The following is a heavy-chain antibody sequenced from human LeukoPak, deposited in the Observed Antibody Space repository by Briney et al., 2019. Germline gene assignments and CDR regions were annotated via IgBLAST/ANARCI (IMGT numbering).Heavy chain of an antibody. CDR2: IYYSGST. D-gene: IGHD6-6*01. Sequence: PSETLSLTCTVSGGSISSYYWSWIRQPPGKGLEWIGYIYYSGSTNYNPSLKSRVTISVDKSKNQFSLNLSSVTAADTAVYYCARHPYSSSNYFDYWGQGTLVTVSP. CDR1: GGSISSYY. J-gene: IGHJ4*02. V-gene: IGHV4-59*08. CDR3: ARHPYSSSNYFDY.